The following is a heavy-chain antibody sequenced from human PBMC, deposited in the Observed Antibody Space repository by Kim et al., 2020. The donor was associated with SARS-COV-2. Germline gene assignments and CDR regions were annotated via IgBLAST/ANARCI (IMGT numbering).Heavy chain of an antibody. J-gene: IGHJ3*02. CDR1: GYTFTSYG. CDR3: ARGRKYYDILTGHKGGDAFDI. D-gene: IGHD3-9*01. Sequence: ASVKVSCKASGYTFTSYGISWVRQAPGQGLEWMGWISAYNGNTNYAQKLQGRVTMTTDTSTSTAYMELRSLRSDDTAVYYCARGRKYYDILTGHKGGDAFDIWGQGTMVTVSS. CDR2: ISAYNGNT. V-gene: IGHV1-18*01.